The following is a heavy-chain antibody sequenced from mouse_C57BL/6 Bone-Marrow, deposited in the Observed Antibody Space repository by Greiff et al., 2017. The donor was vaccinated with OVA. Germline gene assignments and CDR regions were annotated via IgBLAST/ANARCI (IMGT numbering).Heavy chain of an antibody. CDR3: ARKRLGDFDY. CDR2: IDPSDSYT. V-gene: IGHV1-69*01. D-gene: IGHD1-2*01. Sequence: QVQLQQPGAELVMPGASVKLSCKASGYTFTSYWMHWVKQRPGQGLEWIGEIDPSDSYTNYNQKFKGKSTLTVDKSSSPAYMQRSSLTSEDSAVYYCARKRLGDFDYWGQGTTLTVSS. J-gene: IGHJ2*01. CDR1: GYTFTSYW.